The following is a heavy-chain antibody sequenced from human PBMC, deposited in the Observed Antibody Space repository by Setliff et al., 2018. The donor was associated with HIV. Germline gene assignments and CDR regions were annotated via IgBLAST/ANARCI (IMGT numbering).Heavy chain of an antibody. CDR1: GGSLSGFY. CDR3: ARGSVFWDRGNHYQYMDV. CDR2: INHSGST. D-gene: IGHD3-10*01. J-gene: IGHJ6*03. V-gene: IGHV4-34*01. Sequence: PSETLSLTCAVYGGSLSGFYWSWIRQPPGKGLEWIGEINHSGSTYYTPSLKSRVTIGVDTSKNQFSLNLSAVTAADTAVYYCARGSVFWDRGNHYQYMDVWATGTTVTVSS.